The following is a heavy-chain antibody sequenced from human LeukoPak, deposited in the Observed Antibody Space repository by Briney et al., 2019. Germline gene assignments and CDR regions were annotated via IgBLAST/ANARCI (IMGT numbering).Heavy chain of an antibody. CDR3: AKPEGSDYYYPPADAFDI. V-gene: IGHV3-30*18. D-gene: IGHD4-17*01. Sequence: GGSLRLSCAASGFTFSNYGMHGVRQPPGKGLEGVAIISYDGSNQYYVDSVKGRFTISRDNSKNTLYLQMNSLRAEDTAIYYCAKPEGSDYYYPPADAFDIWGQGTMVTVSS. CDR1: GFTFSNYG. J-gene: IGHJ3*02. CDR2: ISYDGSNQ.